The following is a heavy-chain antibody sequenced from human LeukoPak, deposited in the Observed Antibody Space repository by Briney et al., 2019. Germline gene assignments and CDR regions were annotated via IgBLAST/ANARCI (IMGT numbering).Heavy chain of an antibody. V-gene: IGHV3-7*01. Sequence: GGSLRLSCAASGFTFSSYWMSWVRQAPGKGLEWVANIKQDGSENYYVDSVKGRFTISRDNAKNSLYLQMNSLRAEDTAVYYYARDSSRGYFYRIDYWGQGTLVTVSS. CDR1: GFTFSSYW. J-gene: IGHJ4*02. CDR2: IKQDGSEN. CDR3: ARDSSRGYFYRIDY. D-gene: IGHD3-22*01.